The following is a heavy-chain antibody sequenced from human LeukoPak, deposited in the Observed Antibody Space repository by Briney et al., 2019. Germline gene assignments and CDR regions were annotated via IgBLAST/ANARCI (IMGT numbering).Heavy chain of an antibody. CDR1: GGSISSGSHY. CDR2: IYTSGST. Sequence: SETLSLTCTVSGGSISSGSHYWSWIRQPAGKGLEWIGRIYTSGSTNYNPSLKSRVTISVDTSKNQFSLKLSSVTAADTAVYYCARDNPYDILTGYLEGFFTNWGQGTLVTVSS. CDR3: ARDNPYDILTGYLEGFFTN. J-gene: IGHJ4*02. V-gene: IGHV4-61*02. D-gene: IGHD3-9*01.